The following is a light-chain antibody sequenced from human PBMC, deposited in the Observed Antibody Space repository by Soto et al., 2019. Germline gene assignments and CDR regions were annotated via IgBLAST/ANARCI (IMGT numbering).Light chain of an antibody. CDR2: GAS. CDR3: QQYGSSPWT. CDR1: QSVSSSY. J-gene: IGKJ1*01. Sequence: EIVLTQSPGTLSLSPGERVTLSCRASQSVSSSYLAWYQQKPGQAPRLLIYGASSRATGIPDRFSCSGSGTDFTLTISRLEPEDFAVYYCQQYGSSPWTFGQGTKVEIK. V-gene: IGKV3-20*01.